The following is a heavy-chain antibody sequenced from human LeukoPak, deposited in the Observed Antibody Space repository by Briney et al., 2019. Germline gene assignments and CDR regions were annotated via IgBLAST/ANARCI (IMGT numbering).Heavy chain of an antibody. Sequence: SVKVSCKASGGTFSSYAISWVRQAPGQGLEWMGGIIPIFGTANYAQKFQGRVTITADESTSTAYMELSSLRSEDTAVYYCARTITIFGVVLFNWFDPWGQGTLVTVSS. CDR1: GGTFSSYA. CDR3: ARTITIFGVVLFNWFDP. D-gene: IGHD3-3*01. V-gene: IGHV1-69*13. J-gene: IGHJ5*02. CDR2: IIPIFGTA.